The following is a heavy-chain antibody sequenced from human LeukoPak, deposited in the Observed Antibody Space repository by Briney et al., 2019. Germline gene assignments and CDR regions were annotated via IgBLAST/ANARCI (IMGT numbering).Heavy chain of an antibody. CDR3: ARTVPVATLGCFDP. J-gene: IGHJ5*02. D-gene: IGHD2-2*01. CDR1: GDSISSADYN. V-gene: IGHV4-31*03. Sequence: PSHTLSLTCSVSGDSISSADYNWTWIRHHPETALERNRYIHYSWNTYLNPSLRSRITISMDTSKNYFSLNLTSVTAADTAVYYCARTVPVATLGCFDPWGQGTLVTVFS. CDR2: IHYSWNT.